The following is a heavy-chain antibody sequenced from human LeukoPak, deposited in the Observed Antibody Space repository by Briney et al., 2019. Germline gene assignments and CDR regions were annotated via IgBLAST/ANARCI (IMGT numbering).Heavy chain of an antibody. CDR3: ARDTDTRYDSSGYYYYYYYMDV. Sequence: GASVKVSCKASGYTFTSYDINWVRQATGQGLEWMGWMNPNSGNTGYAQKFQGRVTMTGNTSISTAYMELSSLRSEDTAVYYCARDTDTRYDSSGYYYYYYYMDVWGKGTTVTISS. CDR1: GYTFTSYD. J-gene: IGHJ6*03. V-gene: IGHV1-8*01. CDR2: MNPNSGNT. D-gene: IGHD3-22*01.